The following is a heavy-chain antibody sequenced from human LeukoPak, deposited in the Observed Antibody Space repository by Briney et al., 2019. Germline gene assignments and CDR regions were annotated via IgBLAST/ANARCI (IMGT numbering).Heavy chain of an antibody. Sequence: GRSLRLSCAASGFTFSSYGMHWVRQAPGKGLEWVAVIWYDGSNKYYADSAKGRFTISRDNSKNTLFLQKDSLRAEDTAVYYCARDWQHMATVIYYFDYWGQGTLVTVSS. CDR2: IWYDGSNK. CDR1: GFTFSSYG. D-gene: IGHD4-17*01. J-gene: IGHJ4*02. V-gene: IGHV3-33*02. CDR3: ARDWQHMATVIYYFDY.